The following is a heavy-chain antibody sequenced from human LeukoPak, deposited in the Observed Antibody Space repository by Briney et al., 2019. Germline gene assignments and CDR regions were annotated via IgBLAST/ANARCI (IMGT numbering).Heavy chain of an antibody. Sequence: GGSLSLSCAASGFTFSTYAMHWVRQAPGKGLEWVSGISGSGGNIYYADSVKGRFTISRDNSKKILYLQMNSLRAEDTAVYHCAKSGGITIFGLVDYWGQGTLVTVSS. V-gene: IGHV3-23*01. CDR2: ISGSGGNI. CDR1: GFTFSTYA. D-gene: IGHD3-3*01. CDR3: AKSGGITIFGLVDY. J-gene: IGHJ4*02.